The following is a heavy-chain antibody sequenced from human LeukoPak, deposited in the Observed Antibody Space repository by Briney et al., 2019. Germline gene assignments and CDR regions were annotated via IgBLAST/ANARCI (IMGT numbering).Heavy chain of an antibody. V-gene: IGHV3-13*01. CDR2: IGTAGDT. CDR1: GFTFSSYD. D-gene: IGHD1-14*01. CDR3: ARVDPIRRYYYGMDV. J-gene: IGHJ6*02. Sequence: GGSLRLSCAASGFTFSSYDMHWVRQATGKGLEWVSAIGTAGDTYYPGSVKGRFTISRENAKNSLYLQMNSLRAGDTAVYYCARVDPIRRYYYGMDVWGQGTTVTVSS.